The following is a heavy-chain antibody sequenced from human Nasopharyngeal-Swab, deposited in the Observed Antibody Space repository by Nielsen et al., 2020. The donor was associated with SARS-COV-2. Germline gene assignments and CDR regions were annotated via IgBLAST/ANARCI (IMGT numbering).Heavy chain of an antibody. CDR1: GGSISSGGYY. CDR2: IYYSGST. J-gene: IGHJ4*02. D-gene: IGHD3-10*01. Sequence: SETLSLTCTVSGGSISSGGYYWSWIRQHPGKGLEWIGYIYYSGSTYYNPSLKSRVTISVDTSKNQFSLKLSSVTAADTAVYYCASAPVSRWAMVRGVITAFDYWGQGTLVTVSS. CDR3: ASAPVSRWAMVRGVITAFDY. V-gene: IGHV4-31*03.